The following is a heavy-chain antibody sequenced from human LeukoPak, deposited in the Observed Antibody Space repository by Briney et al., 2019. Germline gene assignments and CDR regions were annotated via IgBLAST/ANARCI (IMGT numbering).Heavy chain of an antibody. D-gene: IGHD3-22*01. V-gene: IGHV3-23*01. J-gene: IGHJ4*02. Sequence: GGSLRLSCAASGFTFSSYAMSWVRQAPGKGLEWVSGISGSGGSTNYADSVKGRFTISRDNSKTTLYLQMNSLRAEDTAVYYCAKPASGYYDSSGYYHYWGQGTLVTVSS. CDR1: GFTFSSYA. CDR3: AKPASGYYDSSGYYHY. CDR2: ISGSGGST.